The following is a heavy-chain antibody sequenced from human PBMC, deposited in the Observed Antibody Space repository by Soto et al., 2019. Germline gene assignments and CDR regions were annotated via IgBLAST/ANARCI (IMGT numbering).Heavy chain of an antibody. CDR3: ARGYCSSTSCSHPGHFDY. CDR2: IIPIFGTA. V-gene: IGHV1-69*13. CDR1: GGTFSGYA. Sequence: GSSVKVSCKASGGTFSGYAISWVRQAPGQGLEWMGGIIPIFGTANYAQKFQGRVTITADESTSTAYMELSSLRSEDTAVYYCARGYCSSTSCSHPGHFDYRGQGSPVTVSS. D-gene: IGHD2-2*01. J-gene: IGHJ4*02.